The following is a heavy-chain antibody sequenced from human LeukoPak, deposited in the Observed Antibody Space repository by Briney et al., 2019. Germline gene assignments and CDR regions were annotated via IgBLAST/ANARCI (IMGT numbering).Heavy chain of an antibody. CDR1: GFTFSSYS. J-gene: IGHJ3*02. D-gene: IGHD5-18*01. Sequence: LRLSCAASGFTFSSYSMNWVRQAPGKGLEWIGYIYYSGSTYYNPSLKSRVTISVDTSKNQFSLKLSSVTAADTAVYYCARDARYSYGLWDIWGQGTMVTVSS. CDR3: ARDARYSYGLWDI. CDR2: IYYSGST. V-gene: IGHV4-31*02.